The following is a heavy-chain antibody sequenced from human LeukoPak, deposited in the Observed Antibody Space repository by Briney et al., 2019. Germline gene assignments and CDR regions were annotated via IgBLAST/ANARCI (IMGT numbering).Heavy chain of an antibody. CDR3: IRDAYSSSYYVY. CDR2: ISAYNGNT. Sequence: GASEKVSCKASGYSFTSYGISWVRQAPGQGLEWMGWISAYNGNTDYAQKVQGRVTMTTDTSTSTAYMEVRSLRYDDTAVYYCIRDAYSSSYYVYWGQGTLVTVSS. J-gene: IGHJ4*02. D-gene: IGHD6-13*01. CDR1: GYSFTSYG. V-gene: IGHV1-18*01.